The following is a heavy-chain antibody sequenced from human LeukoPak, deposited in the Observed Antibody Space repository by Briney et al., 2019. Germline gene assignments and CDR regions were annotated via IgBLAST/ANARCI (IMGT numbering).Heavy chain of an antibody. Sequence: GGSLRLSCAASGFTVSSNYMSWVRQAPGKGLEWVSVIYSGGSTYYADSVKGRFTISRDNSKNALYLQMNSLRAEDTAVYYCASTTTANIWPYFDYWGQGTLVTVSS. V-gene: IGHV3-53*01. D-gene: IGHD4-11*01. CDR1: GFTVSSNY. CDR3: ASTTTANIWPYFDY. CDR2: IYSGGST. J-gene: IGHJ4*02.